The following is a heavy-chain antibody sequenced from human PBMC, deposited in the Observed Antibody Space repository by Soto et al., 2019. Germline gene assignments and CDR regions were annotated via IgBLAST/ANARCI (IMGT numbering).Heavy chain of an antibody. CDR3: AKVGATIFGVVIKAPYYYYGMDV. Sequence: HPGGSLRLSCAASGFTFSSYGMHWVRQAPGKGLEWVAVISYDGSNKYYADSVKGRFTISRDNSKNTLYLQMNSLRAEDTAVYYCAKVGATIFGVVIKAPYYYYGMDVWGQGTTVTVSS. CDR1: GFTFSSYG. J-gene: IGHJ6*02. V-gene: IGHV3-30*18. CDR2: ISYDGSNK. D-gene: IGHD3-3*01.